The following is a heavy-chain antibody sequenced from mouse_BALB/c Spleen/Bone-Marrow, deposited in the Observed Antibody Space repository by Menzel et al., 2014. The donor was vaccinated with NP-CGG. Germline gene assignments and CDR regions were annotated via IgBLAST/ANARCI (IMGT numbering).Heavy chain of an antibody. CDR2: LDPANGNT. Sequence: EVQLVESGAELVQPGASVKLSCTASGFNVTAPYMPWVKQRPAQCLAWLGRLDPANGNTQYDPTFQGKATITTDTSSNTAYLQLSSLTSEDTAVYYCTREGQDYGSDDLDYWGQGTAVTVAA. V-gene: IGHV14-3*02. D-gene: IGHD1-2*01. J-gene: IGHJ4*01. CDR1: GFNVTAPY. CDR3: TREGQDYGSDDLDY.